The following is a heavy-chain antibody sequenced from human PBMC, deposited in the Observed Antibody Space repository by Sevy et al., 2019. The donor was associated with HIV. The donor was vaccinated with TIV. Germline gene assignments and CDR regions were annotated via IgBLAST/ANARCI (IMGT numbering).Heavy chain of an antibody. J-gene: IGHJ6*02. Sequence: GGSLRLSCAVSGFAVSDNCMSWVRQSPGKGLEWVSVIFSGGRTSYADSVKGRFTVSRYGSKNTLYLQMDNLRAEDTATYCCARDRVVHNDYISVAYYYGMDVWGQGTTVTVSS. V-gene: IGHV3-53*01. CDR1: GFAVSDNC. D-gene: IGHD4-4*01. CDR3: ARDRVVHNDYISVAYYYGMDV. CDR2: IFSGGRT.